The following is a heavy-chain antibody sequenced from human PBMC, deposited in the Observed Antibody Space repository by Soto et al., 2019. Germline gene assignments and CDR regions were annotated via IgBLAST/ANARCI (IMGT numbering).Heavy chain of an antibody. J-gene: IGHJ3*02. Sequence: VQLQESGPGLVKPSETLSLTCTVSGGSISRYYWSWIRQPPGKGLEWIGYIYYSGSTNYNPSLRSRVTRPVDTAKNQFSLKLSAVTAADTAVYYCARGQRLAAAAFDIWGQGTMVTVSS. D-gene: IGHD6-13*01. V-gene: IGHV4-59*01. CDR1: GGSISRYY. CDR2: IYYSGST. CDR3: ARGQRLAAAAFDI.